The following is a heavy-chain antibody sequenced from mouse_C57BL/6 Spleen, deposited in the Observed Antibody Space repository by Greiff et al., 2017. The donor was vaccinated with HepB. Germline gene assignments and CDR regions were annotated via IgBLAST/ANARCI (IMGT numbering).Heavy chain of an antibody. CDR1: GYAFSSSW. CDR2: IYPGDGDT. J-gene: IGHJ4*01. Sequence: VQLQESGPELVKPGASVKISCKASGYAFSSSWMNWVKQRPGKGLEWIGRIYPGDGDTNYNGKFKGKATLTADKSSSTADMQLSSLTSEDSAVYFCARLMNSNLYYYAMDYWGQGTSVTVSS. D-gene: IGHD2-5*01. CDR3: ARLMNSNLYYYAMDY. V-gene: IGHV1-82*01.